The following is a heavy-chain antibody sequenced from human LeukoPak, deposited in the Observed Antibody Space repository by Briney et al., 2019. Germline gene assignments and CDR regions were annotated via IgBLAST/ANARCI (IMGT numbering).Heavy chain of an antibody. J-gene: IGHJ4*02. V-gene: IGHV1-8*02. D-gene: IGHD3-10*01. Sequence: GASVKVSCKASGYTFTGYYMHWVRQAPGQGLEWMGWMNPSSGNTGYAQRFQGRVTMTRDTSTNTAYLELSSLRSDDTAVYYCAAHTYYYSSGSFAYWGQGTLVTVSS. CDR3: AAHTYYYSSGSFAY. CDR2: MNPSSGNT. CDR1: GYTFTGYY.